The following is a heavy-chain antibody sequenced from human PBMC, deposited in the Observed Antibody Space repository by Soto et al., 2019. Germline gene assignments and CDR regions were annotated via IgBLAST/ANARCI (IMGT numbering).Heavy chain of an antibody. CDR3: AIKPEDCTNGVCYSHYYYYMDV. J-gene: IGHJ6*03. CDR1: GGSISSGGYY. D-gene: IGHD2-8*01. CDR2: IYYSGST. V-gene: IGHV4-31*03. Sequence: SETLSLTCTVSGGSISSGGYYWSWIRQHPGKGLEWIGYIYYSGSTYYNPSLKSRVTISVDTSKNQFSLKLSSVTAADTAVYYCAIKPEDCTNGVCYSHYYYYMDVWGKGTTVTVSS.